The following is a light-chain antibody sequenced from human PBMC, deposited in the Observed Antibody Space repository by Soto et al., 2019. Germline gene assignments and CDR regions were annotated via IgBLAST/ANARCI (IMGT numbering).Light chain of an antibody. CDR1: QSVNSY. CDR3: QHRDNWPPT. CDR2: DAS. Sequence: EVLLTQSPATLSLSPGERATLSCRASQSVNSYLTWYQHKPGQATRLLISDASNRATGIPARFSGSGSGTDVTLTISSLEPEDFAIDYCQHRDNWPPTFGPGTTVDI. V-gene: IGKV3-11*01. J-gene: IGKJ3*01.